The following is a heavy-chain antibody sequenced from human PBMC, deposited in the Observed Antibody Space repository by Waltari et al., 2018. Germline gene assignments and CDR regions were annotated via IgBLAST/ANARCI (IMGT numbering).Heavy chain of an antibody. CDR1: GGSISSGSYY. Sequence: QVQLQESGPGLVKPSQTLSLTCTVSGGSISSGSYYWSWIRQPAGKGLELIGRIYTSGSTNYNPSLKSRVTISVDTSKNQFSLKLSSVTAADTAVYYCARDRGILAGPAEAFDIWGQGTMVTVSS. J-gene: IGHJ3*02. CDR3: ARDRGILAGPAEAFDI. V-gene: IGHV4-61*02. D-gene: IGHD3-9*01. CDR2: IYTSGST.